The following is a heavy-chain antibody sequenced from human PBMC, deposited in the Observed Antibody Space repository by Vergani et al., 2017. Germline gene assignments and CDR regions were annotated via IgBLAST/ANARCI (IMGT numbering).Heavy chain of an antibody. V-gene: IGHV3-23*01. D-gene: IGHD1-1*01. CDR1: GFTFSSYA. Sequence: EVQLLESGGGLVQPGGSLRLSCAASGFTFSSYAMSWVRQAPGKGLALFSAISGSGGSPYYADSVKGRFTISRDNSKNTLYLQMNSLRAEDTAVYYCAKGAFRGLASYNDYWGQGTLVTVSS. CDR3: AKGAFRGLASYNDY. J-gene: IGHJ4*02. CDR2: ISGSGGSP.